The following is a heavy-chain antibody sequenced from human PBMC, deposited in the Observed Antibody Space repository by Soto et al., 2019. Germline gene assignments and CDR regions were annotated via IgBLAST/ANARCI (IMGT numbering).Heavy chain of an antibody. Sequence: SETLSLTCTVSGGSISSGDYYWSWIRQPPGKGLEWIGYIYYSGSTYYNPSLKSRVTIPVDTSKNQFSLKLSSVTAADTAVYYCAREGRHFRVARRPFDYWGQGTLVTVSS. V-gene: IGHV4-30-4*01. J-gene: IGHJ4*02. CDR2: IYYSGST. CDR3: AREGRHFRVARRPFDY. CDR1: GGSISSGDYY. D-gene: IGHD3-3*01.